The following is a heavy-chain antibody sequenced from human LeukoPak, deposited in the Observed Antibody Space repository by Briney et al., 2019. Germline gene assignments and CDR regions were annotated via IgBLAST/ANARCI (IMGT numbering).Heavy chain of an antibody. V-gene: IGHV1-18*01. CDR3: AKDFFEGYCSSTSCSKDGN. CDR1: GYTFTSYG. D-gene: IGHD2-2*01. CDR2: ISAYNGNT. J-gene: IGHJ4*02. Sequence: ASVKVSCKASGYTFTSYGISWVRQAPGQGLEWMGWISAYNGNTNYAQKLQGRVTMTTDTSTSTAYMELRSLRSDDTAVYYCAKDFFEGYCSSTSCSKDGNWGQGTLVTVSS.